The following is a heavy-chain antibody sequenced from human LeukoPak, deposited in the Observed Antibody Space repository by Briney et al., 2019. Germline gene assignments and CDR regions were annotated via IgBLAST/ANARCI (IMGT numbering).Heavy chain of an antibody. CDR1: GDDISSSNW. Sequence: SGTLSLTCSVSGDDISSSNWWTWVRQPPQKGLEWIGEVYHSGSMNYNPSLKSRIYMSVDKSQNRSSLRLTSVTAADTAVYFCARVSGSGLYFKSFDPWGQGTLVIVSS. CDR2: VYHSGSM. D-gene: IGHD3-10*01. V-gene: IGHV4-4*02. J-gene: IGHJ5*01. CDR3: ARVSGSGLYFKSFDP.